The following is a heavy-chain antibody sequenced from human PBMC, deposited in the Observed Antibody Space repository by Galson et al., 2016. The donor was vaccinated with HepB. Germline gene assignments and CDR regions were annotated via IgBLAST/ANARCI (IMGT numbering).Heavy chain of an antibody. Sequence: SLRLSCAASGFTFSYYSMNWVRQAPGKGLEWIAYISTVGSTIHYSGSVRGRFTISRDNDKTLLYLQMNSLRDEDTAVYYCAREGTSFDYWGQGTLVSVSS. D-gene: IGHD1-1*01. J-gene: IGHJ4*02. CDR2: ISTVGSTI. CDR3: AREGTSFDY. V-gene: IGHV3-48*02. CDR1: GFTFSYYS.